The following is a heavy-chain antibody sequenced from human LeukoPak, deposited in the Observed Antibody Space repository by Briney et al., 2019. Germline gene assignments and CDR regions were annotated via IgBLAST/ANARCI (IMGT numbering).Heavy chain of an antibody. Sequence: GGSLRLSCAASGFTFSSYSMNWVRQAPGKGLEWVSYISSSGSTIYYADSVKGRFTISRDNAKNSLYLQMNSLRAEDTAVYYCARGRGGPYYYYYMDVWGKGTTVTVSS. V-gene: IGHV3-48*04. CDR1: GFTFSSYS. CDR3: ARGRGGPYYYYYMDV. D-gene: IGHD3-16*01. CDR2: ISSSGSTI. J-gene: IGHJ6*03.